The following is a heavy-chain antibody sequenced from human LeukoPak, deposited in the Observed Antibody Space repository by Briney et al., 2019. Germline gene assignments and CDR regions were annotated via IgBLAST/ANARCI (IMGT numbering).Heavy chain of an antibody. Sequence: GGSLRLSCAASGFTFSDSPMHWVRQAPGKGLERVTFIRSDGTNKYYADSVKGRFTISRDNSRNTLSLQMNSLRAEDTAVYYCAKDLGYSDDYWGQGTLVTVSS. CDR3: AKDLGYSDDY. D-gene: IGHD5-18*01. CDR2: IRSDGTNK. CDR1: GFTFSDSP. V-gene: IGHV3-30*02. J-gene: IGHJ4*02.